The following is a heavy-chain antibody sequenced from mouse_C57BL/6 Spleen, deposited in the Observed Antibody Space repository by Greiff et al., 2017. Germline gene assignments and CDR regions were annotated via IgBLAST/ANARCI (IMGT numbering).Heavy chain of an antibody. J-gene: IGHJ4*01. CDR1: GFTFSSYG. CDR2: ISSGGSYT. CDR3: ARLPHGSGLMDD. V-gene: IGHV5-6*01. D-gene: IGHD3-1*01. Sequence: EVQVVESGGDLVKPGGSLKLSCAASGFTFSSYGMSWVRQTPDKRLEWVATISSGGSYTYYPDSVKGRFTISRDNAKNTLYLQMSSLKSEDAAMYYYARLPHGSGLMDDWGQGTSVTVSS.